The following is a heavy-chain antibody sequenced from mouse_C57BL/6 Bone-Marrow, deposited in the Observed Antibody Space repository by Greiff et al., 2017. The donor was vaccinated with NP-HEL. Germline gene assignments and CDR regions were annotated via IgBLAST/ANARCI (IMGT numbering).Heavy chain of an antibody. CDR2: INYDGSST. CDR3: ARKGVLGGRTYAMGY. Sequence: EVKLVESEGGLVQPGSSMKLSCTASGFTFSDYYMAWVRQVPEKGLEWVANINYDGSSTYYLDSLKSRFIISRDNAKNILYLQMSSLKSEDRATNNWARKGVLGGRTYAMGYWGEGTAVTVPS. V-gene: IGHV5-16*01. J-gene: IGHJ4*01. CDR1: GFTFSDYY. D-gene: IGHD1-1*01.